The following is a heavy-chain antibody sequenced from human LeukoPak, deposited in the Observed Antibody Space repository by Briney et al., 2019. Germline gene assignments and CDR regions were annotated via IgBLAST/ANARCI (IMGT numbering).Heavy chain of an antibody. J-gene: IGHJ4*02. D-gene: IGHD4-23*01. V-gene: IGHV3-7*03. CDR1: GFTFSSYW. CDR2: IKQDGTEK. Sequence: GGSLTLSCAASGFTFSSYWMTWVRQAPGKGLEWVANIKQDGTEKYYADPVKGRFTISRDNSKNTLYLQMNSLRAEDTAVYYCAKFSYGGMEDFDYWGQGTLVTVSS. CDR3: AKFSYGGMEDFDY.